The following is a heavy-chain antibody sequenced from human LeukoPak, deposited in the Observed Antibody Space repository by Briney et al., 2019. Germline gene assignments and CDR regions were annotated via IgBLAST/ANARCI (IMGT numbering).Heavy chain of an antibody. CDR3: ARGGTVLFDY. D-gene: IGHD4-17*01. CDR1: GFTFSSYS. V-gene: IGHV3-21*01. Sequence: GGSLRLSCAASGFTFSSYSMNWVRQAPGKGLEWVSSISGSSSYIYYADSVKGRFTISRDNAKNSLYLQMNSLRAEDTAVYYCARGGTVLFDYWGQGTLVTVSS. J-gene: IGHJ4*02. CDR2: ISGSSSYI.